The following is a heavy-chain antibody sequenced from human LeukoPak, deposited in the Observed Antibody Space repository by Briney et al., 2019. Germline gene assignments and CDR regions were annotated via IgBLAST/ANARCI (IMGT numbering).Heavy chain of an antibody. Sequence: SETLSLTCTVSGGSISSYCWSWIRQPPGKGLEWIGYIYYSGSTNCNPSLKSRVTISVDTSKNQFSLKLSSVTAADTAVYYCARSRYGDYGLSDYWGQGTLVTVSS. D-gene: IGHD4-17*01. J-gene: IGHJ4*02. CDR3: ARSRYGDYGLSDY. CDR1: GGSISSYC. V-gene: IGHV4-59*08. CDR2: IYYSGST.